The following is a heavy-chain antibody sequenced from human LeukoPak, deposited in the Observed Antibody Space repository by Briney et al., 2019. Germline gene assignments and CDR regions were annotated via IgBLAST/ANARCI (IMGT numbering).Heavy chain of an antibody. J-gene: IGHJ4*02. CDR1: GFTFSTYG. V-gene: IGHV3-33*06. CDR2: IWPDGSNK. D-gene: IGHD6-6*01. CDR3: AKDLGARRLFDY. Sequence: GGSLRLSCATSGFTFSTYGIHWVRQAPGKGLEWVAVIWPDGSNKYYADSVKGRFTISRDNSKNTLYLQMNSLRAEDTAVYYCAKDLGARRLFDYWGQGTLVTVSS.